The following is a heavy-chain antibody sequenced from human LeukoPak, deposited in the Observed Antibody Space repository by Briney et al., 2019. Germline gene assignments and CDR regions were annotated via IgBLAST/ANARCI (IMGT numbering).Heavy chain of an antibody. CDR2: ISDNGGRT. Sequence: PGGSLRLSCAASGFTFSTYTMAWVRQAPGGGLEWVSGISDNGGRTYYADSVKGRFAISRDDSKSTPYLQMNSLRGEDTAVYYCAKDFGRNLGGPGYWGRGTLVIVSS. J-gene: IGHJ4*02. CDR1: GFTFSTYT. CDR3: AKDFGRNLGGPGY. V-gene: IGHV3-23*01. D-gene: IGHD1-14*01.